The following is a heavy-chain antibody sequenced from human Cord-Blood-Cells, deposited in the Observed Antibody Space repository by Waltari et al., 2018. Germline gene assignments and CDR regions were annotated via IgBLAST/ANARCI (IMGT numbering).Heavy chain of an antibody. J-gene: IGHJ4*02. CDR1: GGSFSGYY. V-gene: IGHV4-34*01. D-gene: IGHD2-15*01. CDR2: VNHSGRS. Sequence: QVQLQQWGAGLLKPSETLSLTCAVYGGSFSGYYWSWIRQPPGKGLGWIGEVNHSGRSNDNPSLKIGVTKSVEPSKNQFSLKLSCGTAGETAVYSCAAAVCSGGSCYSYFDYWGQGTLVTVSS. CDR3: AAAVCSGGSCYSYFDY.